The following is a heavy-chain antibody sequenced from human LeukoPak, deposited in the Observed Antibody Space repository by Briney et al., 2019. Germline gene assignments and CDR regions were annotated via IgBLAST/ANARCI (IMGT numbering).Heavy chain of an antibody. CDR2: ISSGATT. J-gene: IGHJ4*02. D-gene: IGHD3-16*01. CDR1: GFAVSSNY. V-gene: IGHV3-66*01. CDR3: AREGFRGTLDQ. Sequence: AGGSLRLSCVVSGFAVSSNYMSWVRQAPGKGLEWVSVISSGATTNNAESVKGRFSTSRDNAKNTLFLQMNSLRVEDTAVYYCAREGFRGTLDQRGQGTLVTVAS.